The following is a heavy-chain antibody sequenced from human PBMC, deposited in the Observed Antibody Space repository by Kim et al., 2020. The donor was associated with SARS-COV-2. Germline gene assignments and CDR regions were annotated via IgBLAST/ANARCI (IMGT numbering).Heavy chain of an antibody. CDR1: GFPFSNVW. CDR2: IKSKTDGEAT. J-gene: IGHJ4*02. V-gene: IGHV3-15*01. D-gene: IGHD6-13*01. CDR3: TTLISAAGRGY. Sequence: GGSLRLSCAASGFPFSNVWMSWVRQAPGKGLEWVGRIKSKTDGEATDYAAPVKGRFTMSTDDSKNTLYLQMNSLETEDTAVYYCTTLISAAGRGYWGQGTLVPVSS.